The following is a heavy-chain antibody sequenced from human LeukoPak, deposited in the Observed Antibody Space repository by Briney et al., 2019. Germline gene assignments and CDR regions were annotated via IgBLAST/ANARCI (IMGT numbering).Heavy chain of an antibody. CDR1: GYTFTSYY. CDR2: INPSGGST. CDR3: ARDQGVAVAGSLGLHYYGMDV. J-gene: IGHJ6*02. Sequence: GASVKVSCKASGYTFTSYYMHWVRQAPGQGLEWMGIINPSGGSTSYAQKFRGRVTMTRDTSTSTVYMELSSLRSEDTAVYYCARDQGVAVAGSLGLHYYGMDVWGQGTTVTVSS. D-gene: IGHD6-19*01. V-gene: IGHV1-46*01.